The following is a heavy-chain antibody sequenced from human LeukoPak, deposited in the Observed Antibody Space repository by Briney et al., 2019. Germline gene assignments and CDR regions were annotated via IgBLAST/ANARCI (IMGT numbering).Heavy chain of an antibody. D-gene: IGHD1-14*01. CDR1: GDSISRYY. Sequence: PETLSLTCTVSGDSISRYYWHWIRQPPGKGLEWIGFIFQSGITNYNPSLKGRVTISADTSQNQFSLKVNSVTAADTAVYYCARDLYPITFFDAWGQGSLVTVSS. J-gene: IGHJ5*02. CDR3: ARDLYPITFFDA. V-gene: IGHV4-59*01. CDR2: IFQSGIT.